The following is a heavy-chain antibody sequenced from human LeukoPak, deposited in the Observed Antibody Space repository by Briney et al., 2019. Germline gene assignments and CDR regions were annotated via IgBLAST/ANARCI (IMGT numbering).Heavy chain of an antibody. CDR1: GDSVSSNSAA. CDR3: ARDRLRLYDSSGYYFDY. Sequence: SQTLSLTCAISGDSVSSNSAAWTWIRQSPSRGLEWLGRTYYRSKWYNDYAVSVKSRITINPDTSKNQFSLQLNSVTPEDTAVYYCARDRLRLYDSSGYYFDYRGQGTLVTVSS. J-gene: IGHJ4*02. D-gene: IGHD3-22*01. V-gene: IGHV6-1*01. CDR2: TYYRSKWYN.